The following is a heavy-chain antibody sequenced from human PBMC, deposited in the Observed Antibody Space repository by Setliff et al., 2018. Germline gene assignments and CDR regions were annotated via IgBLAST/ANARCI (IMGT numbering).Heavy chain of an antibody. Sequence: SETLSLTCTVSGASVSGNSYYWGWIRQPPGQGLEWIASTYYSGNTYYNPSLQSRVTISVDTSKNQFSLKLTSVTAADTAVYYCARAPRYFDPTGSYFDFWGQGTLVTVSS. D-gene: IGHD3-22*01. J-gene: IGHJ4*02. CDR3: ARAPRYFDPTGSYFDF. CDR1: GASVSGNSYY. CDR2: TYYSGNT. V-gene: IGHV4-39*07.